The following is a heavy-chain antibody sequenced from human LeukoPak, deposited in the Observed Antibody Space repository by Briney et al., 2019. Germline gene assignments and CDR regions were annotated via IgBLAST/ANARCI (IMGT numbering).Heavy chain of an antibody. Sequence: SETLSLTCTVSGGSISSYYWSWIRQPPGKGLEWIGYIYYSGSTNYNPSLKSRVTISVDTSKNQFSLKLSSVTAADTAVYYCARAGYSSSWYRYYYYYYYMDVWGKGTTVTVSS. CDR2: IYYSGST. CDR3: ARAGYSSSWYRYYYYYYYMDV. D-gene: IGHD6-13*01. V-gene: IGHV4-59*01. J-gene: IGHJ6*03. CDR1: GGSISSYY.